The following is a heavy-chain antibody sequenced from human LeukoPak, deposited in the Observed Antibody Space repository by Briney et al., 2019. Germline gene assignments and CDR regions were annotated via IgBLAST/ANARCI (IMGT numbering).Heavy chain of an antibody. CDR1: GFTFSSYA. CDR3: ARDLSYYDFWSGPPSGYALSGI. CDR2: ISGSGGST. D-gene: IGHD3-3*01. J-gene: IGHJ4*02. Sequence: GGSLRLSCAASGFTFSSYAMSWVRQAPGKGLEWVSAISGSGGSTYYADSVKGRFTISRDNSKNTLYLQMNSLRGEDTAVYYCARDLSYYDFWSGPPSGYALSGIWGQGTLVTVSS. V-gene: IGHV3-23*01.